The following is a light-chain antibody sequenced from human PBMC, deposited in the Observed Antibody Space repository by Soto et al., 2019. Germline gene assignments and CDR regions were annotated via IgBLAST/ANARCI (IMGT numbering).Light chain of an antibody. CDR3: QQTYSTPPLT. J-gene: IGKJ4*01. CDR2: AAS. V-gene: IGKV1-39*01. Sequence: DIQMTQSPSSLSASVGDRVTITCRASQSINGYLNWYQQKPGKPPNLLIYAASSLQSGVPSRFSGSGSGTDFTLTISSLQPEDFATYFCQQTYSTPPLTFGGGTKVEIK. CDR1: QSINGY.